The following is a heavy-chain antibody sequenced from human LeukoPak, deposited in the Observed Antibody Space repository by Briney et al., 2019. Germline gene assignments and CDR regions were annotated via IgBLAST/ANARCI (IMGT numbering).Heavy chain of an antibody. J-gene: IGHJ4*01. CDR3: ARDGRHNYNLDY. CDR1: GFTFNNHA. V-gene: IGHV3-33*01. D-gene: IGHD4-11*01. CDR2: IWHDGSYK. Sequence: PGRSLRLSCAASGFTFNNHAMHWVRQAPGKGLEWVAMIWHDGSYKYYADSVTGRFTISRDDSQNTLYLQMNSLRAEDTAVYYFARDGRHNYNLDYWGHGTLVTVSS.